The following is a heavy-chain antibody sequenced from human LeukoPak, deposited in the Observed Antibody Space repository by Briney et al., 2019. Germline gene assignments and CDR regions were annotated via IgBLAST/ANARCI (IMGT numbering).Heavy chain of an antibody. CDR2: IYYSGST. D-gene: IGHD2-15*01. J-gene: IGHJ5*02. Sequence: PSETLSPTCTVSGGSISSGDYYWSWIRQPPGKGLEWIGYIYYSGSTYYNPSLKSRVTISVDTSKNQFSLKLSSVTAADTAVYYCARDGIGGTRKRFDPWGQGTLVTVSS. V-gene: IGHV4-30-4*08. CDR1: GGSISSGDYY. CDR3: ARDGIGGTRKRFDP.